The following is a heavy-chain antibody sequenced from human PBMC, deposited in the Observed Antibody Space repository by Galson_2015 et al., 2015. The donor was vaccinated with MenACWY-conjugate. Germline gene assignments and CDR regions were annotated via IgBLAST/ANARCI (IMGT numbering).Heavy chain of an antibody. Sequence: QSGAEVKKPGESLEISCKGSGYSFSSYWIGWVRQMPGKGLEWMGLISPGDSYTRYSPAFQGQVTISADQSISTAYLQWNSLQASDSAMYYCARHPPGGRGMDVWGQGPTVTGAS. J-gene: IGHJ6*02. V-gene: IGHV5-51*01. CDR3: ARHPPGGRGMDV. CDR2: ISPGDSYT. CDR1: GYSFSSYW. D-gene: IGHD1-26*01.